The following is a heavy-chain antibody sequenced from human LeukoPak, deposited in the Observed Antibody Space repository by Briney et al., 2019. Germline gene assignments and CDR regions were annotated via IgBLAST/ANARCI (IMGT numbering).Heavy chain of an antibody. CDR1: GGSIRSGDNY. J-gene: IGHJ4*02. V-gene: IGHV4-30-4*01. CDR2: IYHSGST. D-gene: IGHD1-26*01. Sequence: SETLSLTCTVSGGSIRSGDNYWSWIRQPPGKGLEWIGYIYHSGSTYYNPSLESRVTVSVDTSKNQFSLKLRSVTAADTAVYYCARDSSGASYVVWGQGKSVTVSS. CDR3: ARDSSGASYVV.